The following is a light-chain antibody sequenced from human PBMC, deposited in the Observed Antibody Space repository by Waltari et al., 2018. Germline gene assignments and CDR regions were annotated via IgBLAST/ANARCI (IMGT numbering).Light chain of an antibody. CDR2: DVS. J-gene: IGLJ1*01. V-gene: IGLV2-14*01. CDR1: SSDVGGYNY. Sequence: QSALTQPASVSGSPGQSITISCTGTSSDVGGYNYVSRYQQHPGKAPKLMIYDVSKRPSWVSNRFSGSKSGNTASLTISGLQAEDEADYYCSSYTSSSTPYVFGTGTKVTVL. CDR3: SSYTSSSTPYV.